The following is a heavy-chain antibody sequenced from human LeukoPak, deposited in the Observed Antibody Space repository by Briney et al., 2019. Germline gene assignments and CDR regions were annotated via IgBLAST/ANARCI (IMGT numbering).Heavy chain of an antibody. CDR1: GYTFTGYY. Sequence: GASVKVSCKASGYTFTGYYMHWVRQAPGQRLEWIGWINPNSGGTNYAQKFQGWVTMTRDTSISTAYMELSRLRSDDTAVYYCARGLKATVTTTFDYWGQGTLVTVSS. J-gene: IGHJ4*02. V-gene: IGHV1-2*04. CDR2: INPNSGGT. D-gene: IGHD4-17*01. CDR3: ARGLKATVTTTFDY.